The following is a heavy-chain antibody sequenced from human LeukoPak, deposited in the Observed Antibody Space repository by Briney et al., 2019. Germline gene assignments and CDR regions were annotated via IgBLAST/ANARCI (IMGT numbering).Heavy chain of an antibody. D-gene: IGHD4-17*01. J-gene: IGHJ5*01. V-gene: IGHV3-23*01. CDR2: VSGDGAGM. CDR1: GFAFPNYA. Sequence: GGSLRLSCAASGFAFPNYAMNWVRQAPGKGLEWVSGVSGDGAGMYYADSVKGRFTVSRDNADNTLSLQMDILRAEDTAVYYCVKNAVRSLITVYNWFDSWGQGTLVTVSS. CDR3: VKNAVRSLITVYNWFDS.